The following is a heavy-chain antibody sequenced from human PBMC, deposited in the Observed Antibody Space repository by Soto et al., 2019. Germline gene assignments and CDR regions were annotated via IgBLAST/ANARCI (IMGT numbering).Heavy chain of an antibody. Sequence: SETLSLTCIVSGGSITNNDYYWGWIRRPPGKGLEWIGTIHYNGGASYNPSLKSRVIISADTSKNQLSLSPSSVTAADTAVTYGARRTPLYASESSRLAPWGQGALVTVSS. D-gene: IGHD3-10*01. CDR2: IHYNGGA. V-gene: IGHV4-39*01. J-gene: IGHJ5*02. CDR3: ARRTPLYASESSRLAP. CDR1: GGSITNNDYY.